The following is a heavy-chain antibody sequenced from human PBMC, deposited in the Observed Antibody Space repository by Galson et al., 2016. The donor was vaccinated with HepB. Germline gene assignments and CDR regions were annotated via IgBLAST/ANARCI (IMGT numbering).Heavy chain of an antibody. D-gene: IGHD3-9*01. CDR3: AREFEGIDY. CDR2: INPSGSGT. Sequence: SVKVSCKASGYTFTSYYIHWVRQAPGQGLEWMGVINPSGSGTTYAQRFQGRVTMTRDTSTSTDYMELSSLRSEDTAVYYCAREFEGIDYWGQGTLVTVSS. J-gene: IGHJ4*02. V-gene: IGHV1-46*01. CDR1: GYTFTSYY.